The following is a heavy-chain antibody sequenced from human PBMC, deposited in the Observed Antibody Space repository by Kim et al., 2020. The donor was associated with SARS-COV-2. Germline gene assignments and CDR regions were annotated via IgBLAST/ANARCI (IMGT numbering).Heavy chain of an antibody. Sequence: GGSLRLSCAASGFTFSDYYMSWICQAPGKGLEWVSYISSSGSTIYYADSVKGRFTISRDNAKNSLYLQMNSLRAEATAVYYCARVTAAAGTLRHYYYYGMDGWGQGATFTVSS. CDR3: ARVTAAAGTLRHYYYYGMDG. J-gene: IGHJ6*02. D-gene: IGHD6-13*01. V-gene: IGHV3-11*01. CDR1: GFTFSDYY. CDR2: ISSSGSTI.